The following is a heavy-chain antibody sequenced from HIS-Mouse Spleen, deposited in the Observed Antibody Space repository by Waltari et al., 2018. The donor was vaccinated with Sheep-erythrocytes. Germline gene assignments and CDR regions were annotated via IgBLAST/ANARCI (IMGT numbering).Heavy chain of an antibody. V-gene: IGHV4-30-4*01. D-gene: IGHD3-22*01. CDR2: YYSGST. CDR3: ARAPYYYDSSGYYYFDY. Sequence: YYSGSTYYNPSLKSRVTISVDTSKNQFSLKLSSVTAADTAVYYCARAPYYYDSSGYYYFDYWGQGTLVTVSS. J-gene: IGHJ4*02.